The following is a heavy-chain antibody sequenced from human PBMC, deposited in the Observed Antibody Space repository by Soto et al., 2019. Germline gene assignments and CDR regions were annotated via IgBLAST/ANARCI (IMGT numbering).Heavy chain of an antibody. Sequence: ASVKVSCKASGYSFTTYGIFWVRQAPGQGLEWMGWISPYNGKTNYAQNLQGRVSMTTDTSTTTAYMELRSLRSDDTAAYYCARPYDSSQSPRFDYWGQGTLVTVSS. CDR2: ISPYNGKT. D-gene: IGHD3-22*01. CDR1: GYSFTTYG. V-gene: IGHV1-18*01. J-gene: IGHJ4*02. CDR3: ARPYDSSQSPRFDY.